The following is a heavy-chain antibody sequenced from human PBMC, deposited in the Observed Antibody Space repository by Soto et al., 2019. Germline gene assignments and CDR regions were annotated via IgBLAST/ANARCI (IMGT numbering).Heavy chain of an antibody. CDR3: ARDFDFLFDY. J-gene: IGHJ4*02. CDR2: INVKDGHI. CDR1: GYSFSKYG. Sequence: QVQLVQSGAEVKEPGATVKVSCKASGYSFSKYGISWVRQAPGQGLGWLGWINVKDGHINYGRNFQGRLILTTDTSTTTAYMELRTMRFDDTAVYYCARDFDFLFDYWGQGTWVTVSS. V-gene: IGHV1-18*01.